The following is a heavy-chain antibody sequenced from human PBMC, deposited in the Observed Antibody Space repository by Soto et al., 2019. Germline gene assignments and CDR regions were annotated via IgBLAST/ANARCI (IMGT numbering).Heavy chain of an antibody. Sequence: QVQLVESGGGVVQPGRSLRLSCAASGFTFSSYGMHWVRQAPGKGLEWVAVISYDGSNKYYADSVKGRFTISRDNSKNTLYLQMNSLRAEATAVYYCAKYLPLLRWFGEQDAGTGFDYWGQGTLVTVSS. CDR1: GFTFSSYG. J-gene: IGHJ4*02. CDR3: AKYLPLLRWFGEQDAGTGFDY. V-gene: IGHV3-30*18. D-gene: IGHD3-10*01. CDR2: ISYDGSNK.